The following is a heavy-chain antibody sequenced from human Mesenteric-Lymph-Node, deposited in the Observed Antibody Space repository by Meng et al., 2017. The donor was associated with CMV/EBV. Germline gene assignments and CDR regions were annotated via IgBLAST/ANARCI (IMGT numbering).Heavy chain of an antibody. V-gene: IGHV4-34*01. J-gene: IGHJ6*02. D-gene: IGHD3-3*01. CDR3: ARDHVLRFLVDV. Sequence: CAVYGGSFSGYYWNWIRQPPGKGLEWIGEINHSGSTNYDPSLKSRVTISEDTSKNEFSLKLSSVTAADTAVYYCARDHVLRFLVDVWGQGTTVTVSS. CDR2: INHSGST. CDR1: GGSFSGYY.